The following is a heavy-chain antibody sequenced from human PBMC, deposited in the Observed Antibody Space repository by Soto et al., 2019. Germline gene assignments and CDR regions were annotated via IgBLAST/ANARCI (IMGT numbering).Heavy chain of an antibody. CDR2: ISPHNFNT. V-gene: IGHV1-18*01. CDR3: ARDEGGYDILNGYYKAHHFDY. J-gene: IGHJ4*02. Sequence: ASVKVSCKASGYTFTHFYITWVRQAPGQGLEWMGAISPHNFNTNFAQKFQGRVTLTTDTSTNTAYMELRSLTSDDTAVYYCARDEGGYDILNGYYKAHHFDYWGQGVLVTVSS. D-gene: IGHD3-9*01. CDR1: GYTFTHFY.